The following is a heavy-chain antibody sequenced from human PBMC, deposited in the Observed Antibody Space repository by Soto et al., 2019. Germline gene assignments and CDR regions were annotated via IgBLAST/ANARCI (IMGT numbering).Heavy chain of an antibody. D-gene: IGHD2-2*01. Sequence: GGSLRLSCEASGFSFTSYAMTWVRQAPGKGLEWVSVISGGGANTYYADSVKGRFTISRDSSKNTLYLQMNSLRAEDTALYFCAKDRYCSSTSCYAGFDYWGQGTLVTVSS. CDR2: ISGGGANT. J-gene: IGHJ4*02. CDR1: GFSFTSYA. CDR3: AKDRYCSSTSCYAGFDY. V-gene: IGHV3-23*01.